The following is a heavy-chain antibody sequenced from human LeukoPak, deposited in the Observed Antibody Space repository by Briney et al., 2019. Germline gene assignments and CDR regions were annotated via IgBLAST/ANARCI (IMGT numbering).Heavy chain of an antibody. CDR3: ANSATVAGSWYFDY. Sequence: PGGSLRLSCAASGFTFSSYAMSWVRQAPGKGLEWASAISGSGGSTYYADSVKGRFTISRDNSKNTLYLQMNSLRAKDTAVYYCANSATVAGSWYFDYWGQGTLVTVSS. V-gene: IGHV3-23*01. CDR2: ISGSGGST. CDR1: GFTFSSYA. D-gene: IGHD6-19*01. J-gene: IGHJ4*02.